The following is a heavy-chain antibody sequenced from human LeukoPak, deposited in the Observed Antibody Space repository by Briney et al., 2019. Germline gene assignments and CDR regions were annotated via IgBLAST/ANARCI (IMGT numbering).Heavy chain of an antibody. D-gene: IGHD2-15*01. CDR3: YQTDNYYFDY. V-gene: IGHV4-61*02. CDR2: IYTSGST. J-gene: IGHJ4*02. Sequence: SETLSLTCTVSGGSISSANYYWSWIRQPAGKGLEWIGRIYTSGSTNYNPSLKSRVTISVDTSKNQFYTAVYYCARWGCSGGSCYQTDNYYFDYWGQGTLVTVSS. CDR1: GGSISSANYY.